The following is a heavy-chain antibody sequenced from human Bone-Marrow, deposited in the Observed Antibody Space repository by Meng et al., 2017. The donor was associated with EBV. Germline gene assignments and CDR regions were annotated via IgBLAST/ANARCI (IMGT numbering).Heavy chain of an antibody. CDR3: ATWNNNGWYYGY. J-gene: IGHJ4*01. Sequence: QWQLPQRGAGLLKPAGTLSLTCAVSGGSFSGSDWSWIRQPPGKGLEWIGEIHVGGNTNSNPSLKSRVSISVDTSKNHFSLKVNSVTAADTAVYYCATWNNNGWYYGYWGQGTLVTVSS. CDR2: IHVGGNT. V-gene: IGHV4-34*01. D-gene: IGHD6-19*01. CDR1: GGSFSGSD.